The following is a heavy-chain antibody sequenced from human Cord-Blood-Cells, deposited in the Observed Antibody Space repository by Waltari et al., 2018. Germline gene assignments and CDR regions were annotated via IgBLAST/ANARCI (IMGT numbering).Heavy chain of an antibody. J-gene: IGHJ3*02. CDR1: GDSASTNCAS. V-gene: IGHV6-1*01. D-gene: IGHD2-8*01. CDR2: TYYRSKWYN. CDR3: ARVPWGVEAFDI. Sequence: QVQLQQSGPGLVTPSQTLSLTCAISGDSASTNCASWHGIRQSPSRGLAWLGKTYYRSKWYNDYAVAVKSRITINPDTSKNQFSLQLNSVTPEDTAVYYCARVPWGVEAFDIWGQGTMVTDSS.